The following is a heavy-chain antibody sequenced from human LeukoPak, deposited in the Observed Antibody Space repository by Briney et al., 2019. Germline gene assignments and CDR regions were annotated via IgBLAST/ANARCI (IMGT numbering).Heavy chain of an antibody. CDR3: AKDLSPLYYYYGMDV. CDR1: GFTFSMYA. CDR2: ISDNT. J-gene: IGHJ6*02. Sequence: GGSLRLSCAVSGFTFSMYAMAWVRQAPGKGLEWVSGISDNTYYADSVRGRFTISRDNSKNTLYLQMNSLSAEDTAVYYCAKDLSPLYYYYGMDVWGQGTTVTVSS. V-gene: IGHV3-23*01.